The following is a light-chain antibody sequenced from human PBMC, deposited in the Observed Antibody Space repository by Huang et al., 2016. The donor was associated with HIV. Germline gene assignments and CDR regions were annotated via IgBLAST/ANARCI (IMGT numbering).Light chain of an antibody. CDR1: QSISSY. Sequence: DIQMTQSPSSLSASVGDRVTITCRASQSISSYLNWYQQKPWKAPKLLSYAASSLQSGVPSRFSGSGSGTDFTLTISSLQPEDFATYYCQQSYSTPRTFGQGTKLEIK. CDR2: AAS. J-gene: IGKJ2*01. CDR3: QQSYSTPRT. V-gene: IGKV1-39*01.